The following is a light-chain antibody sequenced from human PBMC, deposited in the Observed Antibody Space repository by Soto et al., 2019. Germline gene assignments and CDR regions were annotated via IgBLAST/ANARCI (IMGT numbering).Light chain of an antibody. J-gene: IGKJ1*01. CDR3: LQHDSYPRT. CDR1: QGIRNN. V-gene: IGKV1-17*01. Sequence: DIQMTQSPSSLFASVGDRVTITCRASQGIRNNLGWYQQRPGEAPKRLIYGASSLQRGVPSRFNGSGSGTEFTLTISSLRPEDSATYYCLQHDSYPRTFGQGTKLEIK. CDR2: GAS.